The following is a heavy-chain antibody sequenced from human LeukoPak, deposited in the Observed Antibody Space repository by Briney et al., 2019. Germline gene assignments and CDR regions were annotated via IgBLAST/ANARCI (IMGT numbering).Heavy chain of an antibody. Sequence: GASVKVSCKASGGTFISHAISWVRQAPGQGLEWMGGINPIFGTANYAQKFQGRVTITADESTSTAYMELSSLRSEDTAVYYCARVGVEAAAGYYYYYYMDVWGKGTTVTISS. V-gene: IGHV1-69*13. CDR3: ARVGVEAAAGYYYYYYMDV. CDR1: GGTFISHA. J-gene: IGHJ6*03. D-gene: IGHD6-13*01. CDR2: INPIFGTA.